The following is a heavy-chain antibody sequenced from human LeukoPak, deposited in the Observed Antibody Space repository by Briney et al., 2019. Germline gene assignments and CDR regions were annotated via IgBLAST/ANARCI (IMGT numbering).Heavy chain of an antibody. J-gene: IGHJ6*03. CDR2: INHSGST. CDR3: ARGTGYSGSKISFGYYMDV. D-gene: IGHD6-13*01. CDR1: GGSFSGYY. Sequence: SETLSLTCAVYGGSFSGYYWSWIRQPPGKGLEWIGEINHSGSTNYNPSLKSRVTISVDTSKNQFSLKLSSVTAADTAVYYCARGTGYSGSKISFGYYMDVWGKGTTVTVSS. V-gene: IGHV4-34*01.